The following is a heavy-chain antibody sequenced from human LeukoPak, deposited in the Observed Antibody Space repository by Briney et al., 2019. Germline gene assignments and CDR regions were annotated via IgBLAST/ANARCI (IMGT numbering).Heavy chain of an antibody. J-gene: IGHJ4*02. CDR2: ISYDGSNK. Sequence: PGGSLRLSCAASGFTFSSYAMSWVRQAPGKGLEWVAVISYDGSNKYYADSVKGRFTISRDNSKNTLYLQMNSLRAEDTAVYYCARDYFGWYSYWGQGTLVTVSS. CDR3: ARDYFGWYSY. D-gene: IGHD6-19*01. V-gene: IGHV3-30-3*01. CDR1: GFTFSSYA.